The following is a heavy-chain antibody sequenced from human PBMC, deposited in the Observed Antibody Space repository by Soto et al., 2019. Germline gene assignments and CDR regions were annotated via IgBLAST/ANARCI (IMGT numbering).Heavy chain of an antibody. V-gene: IGHV3-33*01. D-gene: IGHD3-3*01. J-gene: IGHJ6*02. CDR1: GFTFSSFG. CDR3: ARDASYYSLWSGYYPSRNGMDV. Sequence: QVQVVESGGGVVKPGRSLRLSCAASGFTFSSFGMHWVRQAPGKGLEWVSLIWYDGSKKSYGDSVKVRFTISRDISRNKVYLQMNSLRADDTAVYYCARDASYYSLWSGYYPSRNGMDVWGQGTTFTVSS. CDR2: IWYDGSKK.